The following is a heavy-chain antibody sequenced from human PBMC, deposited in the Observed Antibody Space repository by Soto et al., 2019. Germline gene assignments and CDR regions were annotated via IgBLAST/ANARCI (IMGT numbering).Heavy chain of an antibody. Sequence: SETLSLTCTVSGGSISSSSYYWGWIRQPPGKGLEWIGSIYYSGSTYYNPSLKSRVTISVDTSKNQFSLKLSSVTAADTAVYYCARHVPVLLFFGESDPTRGYFDFWGQGTRVTVFS. V-gene: IGHV4-39*01. CDR1: GGSISSSSYY. J-gene: IGHJ4*02. CDR3: ARHVPVLLFFGESDPTRGYFDF. D-gene: IGHD3-10*01. CDR2: IYYSGST.